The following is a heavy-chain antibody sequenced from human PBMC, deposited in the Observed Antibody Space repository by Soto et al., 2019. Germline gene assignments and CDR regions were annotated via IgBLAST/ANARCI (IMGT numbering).Heavy chain of an antibody. CDR3: TTRCSSTSCYGNYYYYYGMDV. D-gene: IGHD2-2*01. CDR2: IRSKANSYAT. CDR1: GFTFSGSA. Sequence: PGGSLRLSCTASGFTFSGSAMHWVRQASGKGLEWVGRIRSKANSYATAYAASVKGRFTISRDDSKNTAYLQMNSLKTEDTAVYYCTTRCSSTSCYGNYYYYYGMDVWGQGTTVTVSS. V-gene: IGHV3-73*01. J-gene: IGHJ6*02.